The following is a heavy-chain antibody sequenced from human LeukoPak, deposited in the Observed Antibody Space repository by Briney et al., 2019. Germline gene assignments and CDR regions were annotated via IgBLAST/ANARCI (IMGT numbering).Heavy chain of an antibody. V-gene: IGHV3-23*01. CDR3: AKGVKGVTTALDY. CDR1: GFTFSSYS. CDR2: ISGSGGST. D-gene: IGHD4-17*01. Sequence: GGSLRLSCAAAGFTFSSYSMNWVRQAPGKGLEWVSGISGSGGSTYYADSVKGRFTISRDNSKNTLYLQMNSLRAEDTAVYYCAKGVKGVTTALDYWGQGTLVTVSS. J-gene: IGHJ4*02.